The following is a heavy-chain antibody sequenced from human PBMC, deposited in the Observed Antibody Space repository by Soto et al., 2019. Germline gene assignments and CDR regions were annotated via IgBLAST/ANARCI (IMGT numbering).Heavy chain of an antibody. Sequence: QVQLVESGGGVVQPGRSLRLSCAASGFTFSSYGMHWVRQAPGKGLEWVAVISYDGSNKYYADSVKGRFTISRDNSKNTLYLQMNSLRAEDTAVYYCAKDGNNVLRFLEWLPLPYSDYWGQGTLVTVSS. D-gene: IGHD3-3*01. CDR2: ISYDGSNK. J-gene: IGHJ4*02. CDR1: GFTFSSYG. V-gene: IGHV3-30*18. CDR3: AKDGNNVLRFLEWLPLPYSDY.